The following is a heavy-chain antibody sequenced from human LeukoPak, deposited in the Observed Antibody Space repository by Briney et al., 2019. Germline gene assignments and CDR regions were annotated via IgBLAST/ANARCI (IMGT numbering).Heavy chain of an antibody. J-gene: IGHJ4*02. CDR1: GFTFSSYG. CDR3: AILPTTVTTPLGY. CDR2: ISYDGSNK. D-gene: IGHD4-17*01. V-gene: IGHV3-30*03. Sequence: GRSLRLSCAASGFTFSSYGMHWVRQAPGKGLEWVAVISYDGSNKYYADSVKGRFTISRDNSKNTLYLQMNSLRAEDTAVYYCAILPTTVTTPLGYWGQGTLVTVSS.